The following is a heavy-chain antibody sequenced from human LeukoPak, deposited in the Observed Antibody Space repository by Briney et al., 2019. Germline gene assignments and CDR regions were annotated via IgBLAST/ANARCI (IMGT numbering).Heavy chain of an antibody. CDR3: ARVYAPYSSNHFDY. CDR2: IYYSGST. D-gene: IGHD6-13*01. CDR1: GGSISSYY. Sequence: PSETLSLTCTVSGGSISSYYWSWIRQPPGKGLEWIGYIYYSGSTNYNPSLKSRVTISVDTFKNQFSLKLSSVTAADTAVYYCARVYAPYSSNHFDYWGQGTLVTVSS. J-gene: IGHJ4*02. V-gene: IGHV4-59*01.